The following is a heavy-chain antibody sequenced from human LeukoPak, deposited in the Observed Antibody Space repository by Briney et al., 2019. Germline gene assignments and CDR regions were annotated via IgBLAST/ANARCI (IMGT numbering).Heavy chain of an antibody. CDR1: GGSISSGDYY. J-gene: IGHJ6*03. Sequence: SETLSLTCTVSGGSISSGDYYWSWIRQPPGKGLEWIGYIYYSGSTYYNPSLKSRVTISVDTSKNQFSLKLSSVTAADTAVYYCAREGPLLLKRYYYYMDVWGKGTTVTVSS. CDR3: AREGPLLLKRYYYYMDV. CDR2: IYYSGST. V-gene: IGHV4-30-4*08.